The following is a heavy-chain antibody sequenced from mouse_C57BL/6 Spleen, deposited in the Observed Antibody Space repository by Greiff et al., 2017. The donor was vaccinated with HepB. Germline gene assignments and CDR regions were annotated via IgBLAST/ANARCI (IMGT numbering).Heavy chain of an antibody. CDR3: ARRDY. J-gene: IGHJ2*01. V-gene: IGHV1-9*01. CDR1: GYTFTGYW. CDR2: ILPGSGST. Sequence: VQLQQSGAELMKPGASVKLSCKATGYTFTGYWIEWVKQRPGHGLEWIGEILPGSGSTNSNEKFKGKATFTAATTSNTTYMQLSSLTYEDSAIYYWARRDYWGQGTTLTVSS.